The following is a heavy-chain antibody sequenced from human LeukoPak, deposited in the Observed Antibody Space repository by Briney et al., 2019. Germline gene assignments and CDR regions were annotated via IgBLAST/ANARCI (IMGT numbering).Heavy chain of an antibody. CDR3: ARGYSYGQRFDY. J-gene: IGHJ4*02. V-gene: IGHV4-34*01. Sequence: SETLSLTCAVYGGSFSGYYWSWIRQPPGKGLEWIGEINHSGSTNYNPSLKSRVTISVDTSKSQFSLKLSSVTAADMAVYYCARGYSYGQRFDYWGQGTLVTVSS. CDR1: GGSFSGYY. D-gene: IGHD5-18*01. CDR2: INHSGST.